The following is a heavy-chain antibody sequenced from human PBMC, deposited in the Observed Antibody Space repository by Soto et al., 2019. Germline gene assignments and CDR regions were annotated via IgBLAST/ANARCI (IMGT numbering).Heavy chain of an antibody. V-gene: IGHV1-69*13. J-gene: IGHJ4*02. Sequence: GASVKVSCKASGGTFSSYAISWVRQAPGQGLEWMGGIIPIFGTANYAQKFQGRVTITADESTSTAYMELSSLRSEDTAVYYCAVGYCSSTSCYNFDYWGQGTRVTVSS. CDR2: IIPIFGTA. CDR3: AVGYCSSTSCYNFDY. CDR1: GGTFSSYA. D-gene: IGHD2-2*02.